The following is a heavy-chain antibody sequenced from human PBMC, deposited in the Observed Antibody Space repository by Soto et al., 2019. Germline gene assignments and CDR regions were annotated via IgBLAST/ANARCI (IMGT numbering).Heavy chain of an antibody. CDR3: ANPESVGDRYFDY. CDR1: GFSIASSGVG. CDR2: IYWDDDD. J-gene: IGHJ4*02. D-gene: IGHD1-26*01. Sequence: QIALRESGPALVKPTQTLTLTCTLSGFSIASSGVGVAWVRRSPGQGLEWLALIYWDDDDRYGPSLRNRLSICKDRSKSRVVLTLNDMAPSDKATYYCANPESVGDRYFDYWGQGLLVTVSS. V-gene: IGHV2-5*05.